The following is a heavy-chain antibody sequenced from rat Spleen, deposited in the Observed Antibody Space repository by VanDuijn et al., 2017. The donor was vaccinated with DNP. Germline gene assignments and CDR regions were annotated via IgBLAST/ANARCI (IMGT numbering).Heavy chain of an antibody. CDR2: ISTTGGNT. CDR3: ARRWSFDY. J-gene: IGHJ2*01. D-gene: IGHD1-1*01. V-gene: IGHV5S13*01. CDR1: GFIFSDYA. Sequence: EVQLVESGGGLVQPGRSLKISCAASGFIFSDYAMAWVRQAPGKGLEWVATISTTGGNTYYRDSVKGRFTVSRDNAKNTLYLQMDSLKSEDTATYYCARRWSFDYWGQGVMVTVSS.